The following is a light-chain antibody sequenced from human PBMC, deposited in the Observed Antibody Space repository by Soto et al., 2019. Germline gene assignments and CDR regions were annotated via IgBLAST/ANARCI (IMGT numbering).Light chain of an antibody. Sequence: IVLTQSPGTLSLSPGKRATLFCRASQSVSSIYLAWYQQKTGQAPSLLIYATSSRATGIPDRFSGSGSGTDFTLTISRLETEDFAVYYCQQYGSSPITFGQGTRLEIK. CDR1: QSVSSIY. CDR2: ATS. V-gene: IGKV3-20*01. J-gene: IGKJ5*01. CDR3: QQYGSSPIT.